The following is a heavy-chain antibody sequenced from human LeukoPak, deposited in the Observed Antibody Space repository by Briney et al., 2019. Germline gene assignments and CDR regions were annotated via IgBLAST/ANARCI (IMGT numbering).Heavy chain of an antibody. CDR2: IYHSGHT. CDR3: ARHPFQYPFDH. CDR1: GASVSSDY. J-gene: IGHJ5*02. V-gene: IGHV4-59*08. D-gene: IGHD2/OR15-2a*01. Sequence: SETLSLTCTVSGASVSSDYWSWIRQSPGKGLEWIGYIYHSGHTMSNPSLKSRVSLSLDTSNNQFSLKLSSVTAADTAIYYCARHPFQYPFDHWGQGTVVSVSS.